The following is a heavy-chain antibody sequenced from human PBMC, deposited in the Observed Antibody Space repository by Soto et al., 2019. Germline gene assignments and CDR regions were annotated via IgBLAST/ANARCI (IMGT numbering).Heavy chain of an antibody. D-gene: IGHD3-22*01. Sequence: QVQLVQSGAEVKKPGASVKVSCKASGYTFTSYGISWVRQAPGQGLEGMGWISGYNGNTNYAQKLQGRVTMTTDTSTSTAYMELRSLRSDDTAVYYCARSPYLLRKPLPYYDSSNTKGFDYWGQGTLVTVSS. CDR1: GYTFTSYG. CDR3: ARSPYLLRKPLPYYDSSNTKGFDY. CDR2: ISGYNGNT. V-gene: IGHV1-18*01. J-gene: IGHJ4*02.